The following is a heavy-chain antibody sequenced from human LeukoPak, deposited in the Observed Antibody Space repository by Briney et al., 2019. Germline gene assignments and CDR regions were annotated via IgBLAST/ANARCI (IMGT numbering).Heavy chain of an antibody. Sequence: PGGSLRLSCAASGFTFNSYSMNWVRQAPGKGLEWVSYISSRSSTIDYADSVNGRFTISRDNSKNTLYLQMNSLRAEDTAVYYCARDREDYYYYGMDVWGQGTTVTVSS. J-gene: IGHJ6*02. CDR2: ISSRSSTI. CDR1: GFTFNSYS. CDR3: ARDREDYYYYGMDV. D-gene: IGHD5-24*01. V-gene: IGHV3-48*01.